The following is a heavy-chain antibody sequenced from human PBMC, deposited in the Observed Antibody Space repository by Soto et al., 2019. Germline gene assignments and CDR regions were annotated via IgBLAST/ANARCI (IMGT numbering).Heavy chain of an antibody. CDR2: ISYDGSNK. Sequence: GGSLRLSCAASGFTFSSYAMHWVRQAPGKGLEWVAVISYDGSNKYYADSVKGRFTISKDNSKNSLYLQMNSLTAEDTAVYYGASFSSSRHYYYYYGMDVWGQGTTVTVSS. J-gene: IGHJ6*02. CDR1: GFTFSSYA. V-gene: IGHV3-30-3*01. D-gene: IGHD6-13*01. CDR3: ASFSSSRHYYYYYGMDV.